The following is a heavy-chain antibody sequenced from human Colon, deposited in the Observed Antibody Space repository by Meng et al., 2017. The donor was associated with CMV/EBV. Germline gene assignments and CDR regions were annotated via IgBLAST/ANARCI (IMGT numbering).Heavy chain of an antibody. Sequence: GESLKISCSASGFTFSSYWMSWVRQAPGKGLEWVANIKQDGSEKYYVDSVKGRFTISRDNAKNSLYLQMNSRRAEDTAVYYCARLPVIVGATKHFDYWGQGTLVTVSS. J-gene: IGHJ4*02. CDR1: GFTFSSYW. D-gene: IGHD1-26*01. V-gene: IGHV3-7*01. CDR3: ARLPVIVGATKHFDY. CDR2: IKQDGSEK.